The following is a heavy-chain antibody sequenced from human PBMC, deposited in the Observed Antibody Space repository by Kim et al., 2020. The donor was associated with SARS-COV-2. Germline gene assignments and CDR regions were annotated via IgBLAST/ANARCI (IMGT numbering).Heavy chain of an antibody. CDR3: ARGTHASGSDY. J-gene: IGHJ4*02. Sequence: DYAVSVKGRSTVNTDTSKNQCALQLNSVTPEDTAVYYCARGTHASGSDYWGQGTLVTVSA. V-gene: IGHV6-1*01. D-gene: IGHD2-8*01.